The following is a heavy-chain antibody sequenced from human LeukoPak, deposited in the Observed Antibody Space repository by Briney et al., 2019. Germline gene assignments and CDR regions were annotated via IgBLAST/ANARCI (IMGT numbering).Heavy chain of an antibody. CDR2: IYYNGST. V-gene: IGHV4-59*08. J-gene: IGHJ5*02. D-gene: IGHD6-13*01. Sequence: SETLSLTCTVSGGSISYFYWSWIRQPPGKGLEWIGYIYYNGSTNYNPSLMSRVTISVDTSKNQFSLKLSSVTAADTAVYYCARSSGYSSSGGLNWFDTWGQGTLVTVSS. CDR1: GGSISYFY. CDR3: ARSSGYSSSGGLNWFDT.